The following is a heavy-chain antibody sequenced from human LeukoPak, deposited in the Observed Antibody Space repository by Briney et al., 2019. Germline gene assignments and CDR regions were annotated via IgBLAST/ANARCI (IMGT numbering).Heavy chain of an antibody. V-gene: IGHV3-48*04. Sequence: GGSLRLSCAASGFTFSSYSMNWVRQAPGKGLEWLSYITSSSNTIFYADSVKGRFTISRDNAKNTLYLQLNSLRAEDTAVYYCTRGDYAFDYWGQGTLVTVSS. CDR2: ITSSSNTI. D-gene: IGHD4-17*01. CDR3: TRGDYAFDY. J-gene: IGHJ4*02. CDR1: GFTFSSYS.